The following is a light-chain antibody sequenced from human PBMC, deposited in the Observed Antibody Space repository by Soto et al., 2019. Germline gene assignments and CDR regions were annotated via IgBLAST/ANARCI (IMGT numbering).Light chain of an antibody. V-gene: IGKV3-15*01. Sequence: EIVMTQSPATLSVSPGERATLSCRASQSVSTNLAWYQQKPGQAPRLLIYGASTRATGIPDRFSGSGSGTEFTLTISSLQSEDFAVYHCQQYKTWSSITFGQGTRLEIK. CDR1: QSVSTN. CDR3: QQYKTWSSIT. J-gene: IGKJ5*01. CDR2: GAS.